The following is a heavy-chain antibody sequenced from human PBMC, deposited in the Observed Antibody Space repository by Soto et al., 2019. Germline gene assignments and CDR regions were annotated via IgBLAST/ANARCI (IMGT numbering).Heavy chain of an antibody. J-gene: IGHJ4*02. CDR3: ARAPYGSGTKPYYFDY. V-gene: IGHV4-59*01. CDR1: GGSISSDY. Sequence: QVQLQESGPGLVKPSETLSLTCTVSGGSISSDYWSWIRQPPGKGLEWIGFIYNSGSTNYNPSLKSRVTTPMDTSRNHFSLILSSVTAADTAVYYCARAPYGSGTKPYYFDYWGQGTLVTVSS. CDR2: IYNSGST. D-gene: IGHD3-10*01.